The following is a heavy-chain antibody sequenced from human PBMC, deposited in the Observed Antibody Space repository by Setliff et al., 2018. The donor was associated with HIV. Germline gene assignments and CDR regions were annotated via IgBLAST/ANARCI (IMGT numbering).Heavy chain of an antibody. D-gene: IGHD3-22*01. V-gene: IGHV3-30*02. CDR2: IWYDERNK. J-gene: IGHJ4*02. CDR3: AKDVEFFPVPDSSGYIDY. Sequence: GSVRLSCTGYGFSFNSYGMHWVRQAPGKGLEWVALIWYDERNKYYGDSVKGRFTVSRDNTKNTLYLHMNGLGPEDTAVYYCAKDVEFFPVPDSSGYIDYWGQGTLVTVSS. CDR1: GFSFNSYG.